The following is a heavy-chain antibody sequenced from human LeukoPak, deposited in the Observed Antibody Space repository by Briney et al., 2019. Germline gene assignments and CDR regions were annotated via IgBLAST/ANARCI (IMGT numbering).Heavy chain of an antibody. CDR1: GGSISSGGYS. Sequence: SQTLSLTCAVSGGSISSGGYSWSWIRQPPGKGLEWIGYIYHSGSTYYNPSLKSRVTISVDTSKNQFSLRLSSVTAADTAVYYCARVDPQSTIFGVVILNDAFDIWGQGTMVTVSS. V-gene: IGHV4-30-2*01. D-gene: IGHD3-3*01. J-gene: IGHJ3*02. CDR3: ARVDPQSTIFGVVILNDAFDI. CDR2: IYHSGST.